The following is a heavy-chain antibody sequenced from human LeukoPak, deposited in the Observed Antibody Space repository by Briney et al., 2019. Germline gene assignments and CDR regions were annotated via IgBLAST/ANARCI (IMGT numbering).Heavy chain of an antibody. D-gene: IGHD6-19*01. CDR2: TNCKGRPT. CDR1: GFTFYDYG. V-gene: IGHV3-20*04. Sequence: SLPLSCLASGFTFYDYGIRWVRPAPGKEREWVTDTNCKGRPTSHTYSVKVPFTISRYNDQESLYLQMDSLRAEATALYYCAREVYRIGVGGFDPWGQGTLVIVSS. J-gene: IGHJ5*02. CDR3: AREVYRIGVGGFDP.